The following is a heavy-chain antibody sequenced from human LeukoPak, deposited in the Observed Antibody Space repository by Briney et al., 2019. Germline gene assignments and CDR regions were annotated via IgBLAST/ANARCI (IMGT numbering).Heavy chain of an antibody. J-gene: IGHJ4*02. CDR2: VFRLQTVRT. D-gene: IGHD2-2*01. CDR3: TRVLHVPYLIDS. V-gene: IGHV4-38-2*02. CDR1: DSSITSTYY. Sequence: PSETLSLTCTVSDSSITSTYYWAWFRQPPGKGLEWIATVFRLQTVRTFYNPPLESRLTLSLDPSQNQFSLNLTSVTAADTALYFCTRVLHVPYLIDSWSQETLVTVSS.